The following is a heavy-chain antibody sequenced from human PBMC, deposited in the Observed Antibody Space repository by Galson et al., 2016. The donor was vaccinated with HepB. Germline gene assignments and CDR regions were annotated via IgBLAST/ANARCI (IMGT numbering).Heavy chain of an antibody. D-gene: IGHD4-17*01. CDR1: GFTFSSYS. Sequence: SLRLACAASGFTFSSYSMNWVRQAPGTGLEWVSSISSSSSYIYYADSVKGRFTISRDNAKNSLYLQMNSLRAEDTAVYYCARAVSWDYGDYAGYWGQGTLVTVSS. J-gene: IGHJ4*02. CDR2: ISSSSSYI. V-gene: IGHV3-21*01. CDR3: ARAVSWDYGDYAGY.